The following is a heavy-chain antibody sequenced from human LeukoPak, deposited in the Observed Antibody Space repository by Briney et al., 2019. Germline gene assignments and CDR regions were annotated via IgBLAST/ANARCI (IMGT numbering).Heavy chain of an antibody. CDR2: VYYSGVT. CDR3: ARGSYCGGDCFYYFDY. J-gene: IGHJ4*02. D-gene: IGHD2-21*02. CDR1: GGSISGYY. V-gene: IGHV4-59*12. Sequence: PSETLSLTCVVSGGSISGYYWSWIRQPPGKGLEWIGFVYYSGVTDYNPSLRSRVTISIDPSENQFSLHLSSVTAADTAVYYCARGSYCGGDCFYYFDYWGKGALVTVSS.